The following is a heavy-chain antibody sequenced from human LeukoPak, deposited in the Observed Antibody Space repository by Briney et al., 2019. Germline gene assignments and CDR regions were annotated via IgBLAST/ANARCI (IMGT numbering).Heavy chain of an antibody. V-gene: IGHV3-30-3*01. CDR3: ARDPTL. CDR2: ISYDGSNK. Sequence: GGSLRLSCAASGFTFSSYAMHWVRQAPGKGLEWVAVISYDGSNKYYTDSVKGRFTISRDNSENTLYLQMNSLRDEDTAVYYCARDPTLWGQGTLVTVSS. CDR1: GFTFSSYA. J-gene: IGHJ4*02.